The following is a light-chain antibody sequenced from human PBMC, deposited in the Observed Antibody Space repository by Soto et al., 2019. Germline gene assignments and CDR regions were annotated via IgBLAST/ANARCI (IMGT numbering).Light chain of an antibody. Sequence: VKTQSPATLSVSPGERATLSCRASQSVSSNLAWYQQKPGQAPRLLIYGASTRATGIPARFSGSGSGTEFTLTISSLQSEDFAVYYCQQYNNWPITFGQGTRLEIK. CDR3: QQYNNWPIT. CDR2: GAS. V-gene: IGKV3-15*01. J-gene: IGKJ5*01. CDR1: QSVSSN.